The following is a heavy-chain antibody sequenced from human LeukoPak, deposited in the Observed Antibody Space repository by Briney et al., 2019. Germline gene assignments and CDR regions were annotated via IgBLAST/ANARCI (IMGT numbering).Heavy chain of an antibody. CDR2: IWFDESHE. Sequence: PGRSLRLSCTASGFTLSRYGMHWVRQAPGKGLEWVAVIWFDESHEYYADSVKGRFTSSRDNSKNTLYLQMNSLRAEDTAVYYCARGADGSYPIDYWGQGTLVTVST. V-gene: IGHV3-33*01. D-gene: IGHD1-26*01. CDR1: GFTLSRYG. CDR3: ARGADGSYPIDY. J-gene: IGHJ4*02.